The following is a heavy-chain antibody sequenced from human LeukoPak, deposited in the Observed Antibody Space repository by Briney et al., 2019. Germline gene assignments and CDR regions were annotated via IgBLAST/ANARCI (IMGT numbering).Heavy chain of an antibody. CDR3: ARHNGRGPNYFDY. CDR2: IYYSGST. D-gene: IGHD3-10*01. V-gene: IGHV4-39*01. CDR1: GGSISSSSHY. J-gene: IGHJ4*02. Sequence: SETLSLTSTVSGGSISSSSHYWGCIRQPPGKGLEWIGSIYYSGSTFYNPSLKSRVTISVDTSKNQFSLKLSSVTAADTAVYYCARHNGRGPNYFDYWGQGTLVTVSS.